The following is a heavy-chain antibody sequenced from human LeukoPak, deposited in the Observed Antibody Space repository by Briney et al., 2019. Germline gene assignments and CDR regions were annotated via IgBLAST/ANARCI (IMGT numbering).Heavy chain of an antibody. CDR3: ARFYSRFYYYYMDV. V-gene: IGHV4-34*01. J-gene: IGHJ6*03. D-gene: IGHD6-13*01. Sequence: PSETLSLTCAVYGGSFSGYYWSWIRQPPGKGLEWIGEISHSGSTNYNPSLKSRVTISVDTSKNRFSLKLISVTAADTAVYYCARFYSRFYYYYMDVWDKGTTVTVSS. CDR1: GGSFSGYY. CDR2: ISHSGST.